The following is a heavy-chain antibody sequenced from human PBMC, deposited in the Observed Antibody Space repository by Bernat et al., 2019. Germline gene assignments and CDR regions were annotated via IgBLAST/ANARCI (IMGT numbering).Heavy chain of an antibody. CDR1: GFTGRRDA. Sequence: EGKRGEEGGGGGKEGGSLRREGGDSGFTGRRDAMSWVRQAPGKGREGVAAISGSGGSTYYADSVKGRFTISRDNSKNTLYLQMNSLRAEDTAVYYCAKPYDTLSYWGQGTLVTVSS. CDR3: AKPYDTLSY. CDR2: ISGSGGST. D-gene: IGHD3-9*01. J-gene: IGHJ4*02. V-gene: IGHV3-23*04.